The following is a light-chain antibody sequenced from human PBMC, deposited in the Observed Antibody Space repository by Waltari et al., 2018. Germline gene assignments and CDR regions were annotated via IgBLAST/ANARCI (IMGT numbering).Light chain of an antibody. V-gene: IGLV1-47*01. J-gene: IGLJ3*02. Sequence: QSVLTQPPSASGTPGQRVTISCSGSSSNIGSNYVYWYQQLPGTAPKLLLCRNKQRPSGVPDRFSGAKSGTSASLAISGRRSEDEADYYCAGWDDSLSGWVFGGGTKLTVL. CDR1: SSNIGSNY. CDR2: RNK. CDR3: AGWDDSLSGWV.